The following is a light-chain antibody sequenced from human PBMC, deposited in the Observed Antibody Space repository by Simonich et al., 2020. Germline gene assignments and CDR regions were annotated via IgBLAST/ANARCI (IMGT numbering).Light chain of an antibody. Sequence: QSALTQPVSVSGSPGQSITISCTGTSSDVGSYNLVSWYQQHPGKAPKLIIYEGSKRPSGFSNRFSGSKSGNTASLTISGLQAEDEADYYCCSYAGSSTVVFGGGTKLTVL. CDR1: SSDVGSYNL. J-gene: IGLJ2*01. CDR2: EGS. V-gene: IGLV2-23*01. CDR3: CSYAGSSTVV.